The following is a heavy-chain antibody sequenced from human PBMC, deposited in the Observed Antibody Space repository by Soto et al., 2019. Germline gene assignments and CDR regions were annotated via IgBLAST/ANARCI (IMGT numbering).Heavy chain of an antibody. J-gene: IGHJ4*02. D-gene: IGHD2-21*02. CDR1: GESISSSSYY. V-gene: IGHV4-39*01. CDR3: ARQRTTVVTQAYFDH. Sequence: PSETLSLTCIVSGESISSSSYYWCWIRQPPGKGLEWIGSIHYSGRTYYNPSFKSRVTISIDTSKNQFSLKLSSVTATDTAVYYCARQRTTVVTQAYFDHWGQGALVTVSS. CDR2: IHYSGRT.